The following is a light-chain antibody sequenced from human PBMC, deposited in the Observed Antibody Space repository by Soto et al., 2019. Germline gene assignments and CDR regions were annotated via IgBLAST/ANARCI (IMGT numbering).Light chain of an antibody. CDR1: SSDVGGYNY. CDR2: EVS. V-gene: IGLV2-8*01. J-gene: IGLJ2*01. CDR3: SSYAGGYNPVV. Sequence: QSALTQPPSASGSPGQSVTISCSGTSSDVGGYNYVSWYQQHPGKAPKLIIYEVSKRPSGVPVRFSGSKSGNTASLTVSGLQAEDEADYYCSSYAGGYNPVVFGGGTKLTVL.